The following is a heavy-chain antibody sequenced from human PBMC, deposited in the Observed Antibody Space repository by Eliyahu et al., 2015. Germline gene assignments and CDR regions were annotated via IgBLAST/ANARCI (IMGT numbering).Heavy chain of an antibody. CDR2: IYSGGST. CDR3: ARAEGSGYDLDH. Sequence: EVQLVESGGGLVQPGGSLXLSCAASGFTVSTNYMSWVRQAPGKGLGWVSVIYSGGSTYYADSVKGRFSISRDNSKNTLYLQMNSLRDEDTAVYYCARAEGSGYDLDHWGQGTLVTVSS. J-gene: IGHJ4*02. V-gene: IGHV3-66*01. D-gene: IGHD5-12*01. CDR1: GFTVSTNY.